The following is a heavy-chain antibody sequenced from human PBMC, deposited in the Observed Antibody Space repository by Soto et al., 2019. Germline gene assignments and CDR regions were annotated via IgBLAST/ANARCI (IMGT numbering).Heavy chain of an antibody. CDR1: GFSLSTSGMC. V-gene: IGHV2-70*01. CDR3: ARMANYDFWGVMDYYGMDV. Sequence: SGPTLVNPTQTLTLTCTFSGFSLSTSGMCVSWIRQPPGKALEWLALIDWDDDKYYSTSLKTRLTISKDTSKNQVVLTMTNMDPVDTATYYCARMANYDFWGVMDYYGMDVWGQGTTVTVSS. CDR2: IDWDDDK. D-gene: IGHD3-3*01. J-gene: IGHJ6*02.